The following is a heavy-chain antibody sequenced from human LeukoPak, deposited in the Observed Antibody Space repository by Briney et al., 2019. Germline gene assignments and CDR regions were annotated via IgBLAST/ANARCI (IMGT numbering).Heavy chain of an antibody. CDR1: GGSISSYY. D-gene: IGHD6-19*01. CDR2: IYYSGST. CDR3: ARAAPAVAGFFDC. J-gene: IGHJ4*02. Sequence: SETLSPTCTVSGGSISSYYWSWIRQPPGKGLEWIGYIYYSGSTNYNPSLKSRVTISVDTSKNQFSLKLSSVTAADTAVYYCARAAPAVAGFFDCWGQGTLVTVSS. V-gene: IGHV4-59*08.